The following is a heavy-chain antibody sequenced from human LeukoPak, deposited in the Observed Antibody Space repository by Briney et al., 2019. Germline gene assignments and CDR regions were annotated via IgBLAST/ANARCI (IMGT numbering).Heavy chain of an antibody. D-gene: IGHD4-17*01. V-gene: IGHV4-59*08. Sequence: PSETLSLTCTVSGASISSYYWSWIRQPPGKGLEWIGYIYYSGSTNYNPSLKSRVTISLDTSKNQFSLKLSSVTAADTAVYYCARSYYGDFDYWGQGTLVTVSS. CDR1: GASISSYY. CDR3: ARSYYGDFDY. J-gene: IGHJ4*02. CDR2: IYYSGST.